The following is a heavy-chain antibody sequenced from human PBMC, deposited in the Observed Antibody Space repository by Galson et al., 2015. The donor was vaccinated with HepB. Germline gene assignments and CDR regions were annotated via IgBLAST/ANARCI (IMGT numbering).Heavy chain of an antibody. V-gene: IGHV3-33*01. D-gene: IGHD3-10*01. Sequence: SLRLSCAASGFIFSNYGMHWVRQAPGKGLEWVALIWSDGSNKYNADSVKGRFTISRDNSKNTVYLQMSSLRAEDTAVYYCARDPCGSGSGGFDYWGQGTLVTVSS. CDR3: ARDPCGSGSGGFDY. J-gene: IGHJ4*02. CDR1: GFIFSNYG. CDR2: IWSDGSNK.